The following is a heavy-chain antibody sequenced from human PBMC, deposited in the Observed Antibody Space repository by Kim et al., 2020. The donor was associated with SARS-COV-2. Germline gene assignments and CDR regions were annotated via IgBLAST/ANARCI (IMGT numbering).Heavy chain of an antibody. D-gene: IGHD4-17*01. CDR1: GGSVSSGSYY. Sequence: SETLSLTCTVSGGSVSSGSYYWSWIRQPPGKGLEWIGYIYYSGSTNYNPSLKSRVTISVDTSKNQFSLKLSSVTAADTAVYYCARVGAVTDYWGQGTLVTASS. J-gene: IGHJ4*02. CDR3: ARVGAVTDY. V-gene: IGHV4-61*01. CDR2: IYYSGST.